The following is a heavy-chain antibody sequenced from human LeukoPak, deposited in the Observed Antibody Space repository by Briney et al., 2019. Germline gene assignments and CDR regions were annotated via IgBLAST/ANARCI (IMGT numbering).Heavy chain of an antibody. CDR1: GYTFTSYY. Sequence: ASVKVSCKASGYTFTSYYMHWVRQAPGQGLEWMGLINPTDGSTGYAQKFQGRVTMTRDMSTSTDYMELSSLRSEDTAFYYCARDNSVGDNAWWFDPWGQGTLVTVSS. D-gene: IGHD1-26*01. CDR3: ARDNSVGDNAWWFDP. J-gene: IGHJ5*02. CDR2: INPTDGST. V-gene: IGHV1-46*01.